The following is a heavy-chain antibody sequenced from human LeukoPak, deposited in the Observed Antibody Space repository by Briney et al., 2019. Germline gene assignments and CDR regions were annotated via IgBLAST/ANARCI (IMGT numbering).Heavy chain of an antibody. J-gene: IGHJ4*02. CDR3: AGSYDY. CDR1: GFSFSVYY. D-gene: IGHD2-15*01. V-gene: IGHV3-72*01. Sequence: GGSLRLSCAASGFSFSVYYMAWVRQAPGKGLEWVGLSRNKENRYSTEYGASVKGRVTISRDDSKNLMYLEMKSLKSEDTAVYYCAGSYDYWGQGTLVTVSS. CDR2: SRNKENRYST.